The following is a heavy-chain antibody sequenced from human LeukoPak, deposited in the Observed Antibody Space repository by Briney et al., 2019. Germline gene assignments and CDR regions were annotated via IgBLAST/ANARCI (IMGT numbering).Heavy chain of an antibody. CDR3: AGGGLGGITAYSNYLFDY. D-gene: IGHD4-11*01. Sequence: PSETLSLTCTVSGGSISNYYWSWIRQPPGEGLEWIGYIYYSGSTNYNPSLKSRVTISTDTSKNQFSLSLTSVTAEDTAVYYCAGGGLGGITAYSNYLFDYWGQGTLVTVSS. CDR2: IYYSGST. V-gene: IGHV4-59*08. CDR1: GGSISNYY. J-gene: IGHJ4*02.